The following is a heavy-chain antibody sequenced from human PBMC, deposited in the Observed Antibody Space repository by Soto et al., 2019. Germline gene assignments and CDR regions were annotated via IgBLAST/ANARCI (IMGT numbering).Heavy chain of an antibody. D-gene: IGHD2-2*01. J-gene: IGHJ5*02. Sequence: SETLSLACSVSGDYIHVGGYYWTWIRQRPGKGLEWMGYIYYTGKTYYNPSLESRLTMSVDRSKNQFSLRLTSVTAADTAVYFCGRDLTSNANCIDPWGQGTLVTVSS. V-gene: IGHV4-30-4*01. CDR3: GRDLTSNANCIDP. CDR2: IYYTGKT. CDR1: GDYIHVGGYY.